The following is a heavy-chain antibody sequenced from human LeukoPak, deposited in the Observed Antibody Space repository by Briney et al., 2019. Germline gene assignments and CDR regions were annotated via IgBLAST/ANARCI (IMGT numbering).Heavy chain of an antibody. Sequence: GGSLRLSCAASGFTFSSYWMSWVRQAPGKGLEGVANIKQDGSEKYYVDSVKGRFTISRDNAKNSLYLQMNSLRAEDTAVYYCARDLSWELLTLDYWGQGTLVTVSS. CDR1: GFTFSSYW. CDR2: IKQDGSEK. D-gene: IGHD1-26*01. J-gene: IGHJ4*02. CDR3: ARDLSWELLTLDY. V-gene: IGHV3-7*01.